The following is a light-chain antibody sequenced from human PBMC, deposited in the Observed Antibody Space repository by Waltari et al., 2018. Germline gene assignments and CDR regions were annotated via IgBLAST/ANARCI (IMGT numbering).Light chain of an antibody. J-gene: IGKJ3*01. V-gene: IGKV3-11*01. Sequence: EIVLTQSPATLSLSPGARAVLSCRASQRFNNYLAWYQQKPGQAPRLLIYDASTRATGIAARFSGSGSGTDFTLTISSLEPEDSAVYYCQERSDWRGLTFGPGTKVDIK. CDR2: DAS. CDR1: QRFNNY. CDR3: QERSDWRGLT.